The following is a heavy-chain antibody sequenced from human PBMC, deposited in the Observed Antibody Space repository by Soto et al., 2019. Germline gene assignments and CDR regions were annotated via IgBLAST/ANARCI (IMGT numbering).Heavy chain of an antibody. Sequence: QVQLVQSGAEVKKPGASVKVSCKASGYTFTSYDINWVRQDTGQGLEWMGWMNPNSGNTGYAQEFQGXFXTXRXXSRSTAYMELSSPGSDDTAVYYCARGNECLGPLENWGQGTLVTVSS. CDR1: GYTFTSYD. CDR2: MNPNSGNT. J-gene: IGHJ4*02. D-gene: IGHD3-3*01. V-gene: IGHV1-8*01. CDR3: ARGNECLGPLEN.